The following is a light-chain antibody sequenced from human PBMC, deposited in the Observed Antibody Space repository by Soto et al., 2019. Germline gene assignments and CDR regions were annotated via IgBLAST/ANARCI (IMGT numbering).Light chain of an antibody. Sequence: DIQLTQSPSSLSASVGDRVTITCRPSQSISNFLNWYQQRPGQAPKLLISSSSNVQRGVPSRFSGRGSGTDFALTISGLQPEDAASYCCQQSYNTPRTFGQGTKVDIK. J-gene: IGKJ1*01. CDR2: SSS. CDR1: QSISNF. V-gene: IGKV1-39*01. CDR3: QQSYNTPRT.